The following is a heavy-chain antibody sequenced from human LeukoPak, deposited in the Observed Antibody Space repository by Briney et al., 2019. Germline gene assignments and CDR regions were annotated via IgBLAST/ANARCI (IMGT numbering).Heavy chain of an antibody. V-gene: IGHV3-23*01. D-gene: IGHD2-2*01. CDR3: AKLGRYQLPLDDY. CDR1: GFTFSTYT. Sequence: GGSLRLSCAASGFTFSTYTMYWVRQAPGKGLEWVSDISSSGDSPYYADSVKGRFTISRDNSRNTLYLQMSSLRADDTAVYYCAKLGRYQLPLDDYWGQGTLVTVSS. CDR2: ISSSGDSP. J-gene: IGHJ4*02.